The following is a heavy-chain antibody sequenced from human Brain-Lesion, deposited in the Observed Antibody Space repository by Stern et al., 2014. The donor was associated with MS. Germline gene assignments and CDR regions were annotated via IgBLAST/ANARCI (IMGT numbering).Heavy chain of an antibody. V-gene: IGHV3-21*01. CDR3: ARVETPLADFYYYYGMDV. Sequence: EVQLVESGGGLVKPGGSLRLPFAASGFTFSSYTMNWVRQAPGKGLEWVPSINRGSDYIDYADSVKGRFTISRDNAKNSLYLQMNSLRAEDTALYYCARVETPLADFYYYYGMDVWGQGTTVTVSS. CDR1: GFTFSSYT. D-gene: IGHD5-18*01. CDR2: INRGSDYI. J-gene: IGHJ6*02.